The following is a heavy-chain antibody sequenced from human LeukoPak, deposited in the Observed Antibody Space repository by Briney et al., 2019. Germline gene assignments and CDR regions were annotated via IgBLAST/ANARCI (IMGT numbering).Heavy chain of an antibody. D-gene: IGHD5-12*01. J-gene: IGHJ3*02. CDR3: ARSGYDWSGGGTGAFDI. V-gene: IGHV4-4*02. Sequence: PSGTLSLTCAVSGGSISSSNWWSWVRQPPGKGLEWIGEIYHSGSTNYNPSLKSRVTISVDKSKNQFSLKLSSVTAADTAVYYCARSGYDWSGGGTGAFDIWGQGTMVTVSS. CDR1: GGSISSSNW. CDR2: IYHSGST.